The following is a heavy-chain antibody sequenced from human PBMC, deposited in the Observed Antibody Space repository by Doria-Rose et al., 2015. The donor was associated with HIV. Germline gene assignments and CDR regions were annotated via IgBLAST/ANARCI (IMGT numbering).Heavy chain of an antibody. Sequence: QVQLQESGPGLVKPSETLSLTCSVSGGSISHYYWSWIRQPPGKGLEYIGDIFYTGSTNYSPSLKSRVSISLDTSKNKFSLRLSSAPAADTAVYYCARVLSGTYDYWGQGTLVTVSS. CDR2: IFYTGST. CDR3: ARVLSGTYDY. J-gene: IGHJ4*02. V-gene: IGHV4-59*01. CDR1: GGSISHYY. D-gene: IGHD1-26*01.